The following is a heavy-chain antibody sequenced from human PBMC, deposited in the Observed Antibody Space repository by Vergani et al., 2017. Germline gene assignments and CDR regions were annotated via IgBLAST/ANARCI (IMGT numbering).Heavy chain of an antibody. CDR3: ARGGATTIHAFDI. V-gene: IGHV3-74*01. D-gene: IGHD5-24*01. Sequence: VQLVESGGGLVQPGGSLRLSCTASGFTFSNYWMQWVRQAPGKGLMWVSRINSDGDSTSYADSVKGRFTISRDNAKNSLYLQMNSLRAEDTAVYYCARGGATTIHAFDIWGQGTMVTVSS. CDR1: GFTFSNYW. J-gene: IGHJ3*02. CDR2: INSDGDST.